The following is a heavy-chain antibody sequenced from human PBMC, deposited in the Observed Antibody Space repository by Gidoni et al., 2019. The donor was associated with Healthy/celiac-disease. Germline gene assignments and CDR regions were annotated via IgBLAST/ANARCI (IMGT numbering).Heavy chain of an antibody. D-gene: IGHD2-21*02. CDR2: INHSGST. Sequence: QVQLQPWGAGLLKPSETLSLTCAVSGGSFSGYYWRWVRQPPGKGREWIGEINHSGSTNYNPSLKSLVTISVDTSKNQFSLKLSSVTAADTAVYYCASLGAYCGGDCYSPWGMDVWGQGTTVTVSS. CDR3: ASLGAYCGGDCYSPWGMDV. V-gene: IGHV4-34*01. CDR1: GGSFSGYY. J-gene: IGHJ6*02.